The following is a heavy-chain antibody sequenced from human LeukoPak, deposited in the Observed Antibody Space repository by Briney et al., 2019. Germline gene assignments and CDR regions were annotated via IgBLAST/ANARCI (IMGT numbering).Heavy chain of an antibody. J-gene: IGHJ4*02. D-gene: IGHD2-2*01. Sequence: SVKVSCKASGGTFSSYAISWVRQAPGQGLEWMGGIIPIFGTANYAQKFQGRVTITADESTSTAYMELSSLRSEDTAVYYCARLRLDLPPDIVVVPAAMDDYWGQGTLVTISS. CDR1: GGTFSSYA. CDR2: IIPIFGTA. CDR3: ARLRLDLPPDIVVVPAAMDDY. V-gene: IGHV1-69*13.